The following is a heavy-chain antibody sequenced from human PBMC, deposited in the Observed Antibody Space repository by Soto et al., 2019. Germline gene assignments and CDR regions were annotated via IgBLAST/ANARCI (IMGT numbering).Heavy chain of an antibody. V-gene: IGHV3-30-3*01. CDR1: GFTFSTYN. CDR2: ISFDGSKK. CDR3: AREYNSGLDY. Sequence: QEQLVESGGGVVLPGRSLRLSCAASGFTFSTYNIHWVRQAPGKGLEWVAVISFDGSKKYYGDSVKGRFTISRDNSKNTLYLQMNSLRAEDTAVYYCAREYNSGLDYWGQGALVTVSS. D-gene: IGHD6-19*01. J-gene: IGHJ4*02.